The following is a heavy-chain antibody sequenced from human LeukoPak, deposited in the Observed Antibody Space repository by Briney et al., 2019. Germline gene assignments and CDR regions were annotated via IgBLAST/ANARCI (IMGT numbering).Heavy chain of an antibody. Sequence: SETLSLTCTVSGYSISSGYYWGWIRQPPGKGLEWIGSIYHSGSTYYNPSLKSRVTISVDTSKNHFSLRLTSVSAADTAVYYCVRGPYGSGISNWFDPWGQGTQVIVSS. V-gene: IGHV4-38-2*02. CDR3: VRGPYGSGISNWFDP. D-gene: IGHD3-10*01. CDR1: GYSISSGYY. J-gene: IGHJ5*02. CDR2: IYHSGST.